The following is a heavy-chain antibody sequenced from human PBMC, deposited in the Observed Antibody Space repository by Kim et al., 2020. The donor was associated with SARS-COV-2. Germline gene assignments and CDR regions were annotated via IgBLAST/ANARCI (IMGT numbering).Heavy chain of an antibody. CDR2: WYN. Sequence: WYNDYAVSVKSRITINPDTSKNQFSLQLNSVTPEDTAVYYCARGDWNYGFWGQGTLVTVSS. CDR3: ARGDWNYGF. D-gene: IGHD1-7*01. V-gene: IGHV6-1*01. J-gene: IGHJ4*02.